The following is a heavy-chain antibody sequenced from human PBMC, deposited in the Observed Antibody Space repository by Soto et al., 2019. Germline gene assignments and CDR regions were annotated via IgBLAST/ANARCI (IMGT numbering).Heavy chain of an antibody. Sequence: QVQLQESGPGLMKPSETLSLTCTFSGDSISRRYWSWIRQPPGKGLEYIGYIYYSGTTNSNPSLKSPVTISVYMFKNQLPLKLSSVPAADAAVYYCASGSGPGELDYWGQGTLVTVSS. CDR3: ASGSGPGELDY. D-gene: IGHD3-10*01. V-gene: IGHV4-59*11. CDR2: IYYSGTT. CDR1: GDSISRRY. J-gene: IGHJ4*02.